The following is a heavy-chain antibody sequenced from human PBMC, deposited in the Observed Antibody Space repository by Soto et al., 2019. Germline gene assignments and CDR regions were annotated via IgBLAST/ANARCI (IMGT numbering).Heavy chain of an antibody. V-gene: IGHV3-7*01. Sequence: PGGSLRLSXAVSGLTFRSHWMSWVRQAPGKGLEWVALMNPDGSKKFYVDSVKGRFTISRDNVKDSLYLQMDSLRAEDTAVYYCARDPAFGAMDYWGQGALVTVSS. CDR3: ARDPAFGAMDY. CDR1: GLTFRSHW. J-gene: IGHJ4*02. CDR2: MNPDGSKK. D-gene: IGHD2-2*01.